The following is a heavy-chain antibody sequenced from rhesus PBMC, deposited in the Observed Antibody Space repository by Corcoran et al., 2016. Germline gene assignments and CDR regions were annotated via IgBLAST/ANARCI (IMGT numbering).Heavy chain of an antibody. CDR3: ARDCSSTYCFDY. CDR1: GASISSNY. V-gene: IGHV4S2*01. CDR2: IYGSGGST. D-gene: IGHD2-15*01. J-gene: IGHJ4*01. Sequence: QVQLQESGPGLVKPSETLPLTCAVSGASISSNYWSWIRQAPGKELEWIGRIYGSGGSTDYNPSLKSRVTISIDTSKNQFSLKLSSVTAADTAVYYCARDCSSTYCFDYWGQGVLVTVSS.